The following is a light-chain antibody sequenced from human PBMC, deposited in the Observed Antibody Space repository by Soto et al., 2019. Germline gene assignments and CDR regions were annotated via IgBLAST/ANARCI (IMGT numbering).Light chain of an antibody. J-gene: IGKJ2*01. CDR3: QQQGT. V-gene: IGKV3-20*01. CDR2: AAS. CDR1: QYLSSSY. Sequence: EIVLTQSPGTLSLSPGERATLSCRASQYLSSSYLVWYQQKPGKAPRLLIYAASSRATGIPDRFSGSGSATEDTLTISRLEPEDFAVYYCQQQGTFGQGTKLEIK.